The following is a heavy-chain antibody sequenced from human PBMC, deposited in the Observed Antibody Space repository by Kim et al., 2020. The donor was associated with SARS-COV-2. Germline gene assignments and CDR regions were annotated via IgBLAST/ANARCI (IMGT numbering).Heavy chain of an antibody. D-gene: IGHD4-17*01. CDR2: T. V-gene: IGHV1-8*01. CDR3: ARGADYGGHDY. Sequence: TGYAQKFQGRVTLTRNTSISTAYMELSSLRSEDTAVYYCARGADYGGHDYWGQGTLVTVSS. J-gene: IGHJ4*02.